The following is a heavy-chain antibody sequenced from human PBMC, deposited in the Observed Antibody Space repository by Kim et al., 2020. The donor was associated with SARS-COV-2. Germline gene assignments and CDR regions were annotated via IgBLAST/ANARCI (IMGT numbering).Heavy chain of an antibody. V-gene: IGHV4-59*01. D-gene: IGHD3-22*01. CDR2: IYYSGST. CDR3: ARGPYYYGGSGYYYGYYGMTS. J-gene: IGHJ6*02. CDR1: GGSISSYY. Sequence: SETLSLTCTVSGGSISSYYWSWIRHPPGKGLEWIGYIYYSGSTNYNPSLKSRVTISVDTSKNQFSLKLSSVTAADTAVYYCARGPYYYGGSGYYYGYYGMTSGAKGPRSPSP.